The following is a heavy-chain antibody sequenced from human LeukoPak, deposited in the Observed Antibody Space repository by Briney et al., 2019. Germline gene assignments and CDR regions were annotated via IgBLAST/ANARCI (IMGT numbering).Heavy chain of an antibody. CDR1: GFTFRSYS. D-gene: IGHD3-3*01. CDR2: ISSSGSTI. Sequence: GGSLRLSCAASGFTFRSYSMNWVRQAPGKGLEWVSYISSSGSTIYYADSVKGRFTISRDNAKNSLYLQMNSLRAEDTAVYYCARSVDDFWSGYYGNWFDPWGQGTLVTVSS. CDR3: ARSVDDFWSGYYGNWFDP. J-gene: IGHJ5*02. V-gene: IGHV3-48*04.